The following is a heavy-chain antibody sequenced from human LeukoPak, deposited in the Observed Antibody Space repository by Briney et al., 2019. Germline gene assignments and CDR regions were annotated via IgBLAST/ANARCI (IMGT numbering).Heavy chain of an antibody. CDR3: ARDPGYYGSDPLDV. V-gene: IGHV3-48*03. Sequence: GGSLRLSCAASGFTFSSYEMNWVRQAPGKGLEWVSYISDSGNTIYYADSVKGRFTISRNNTKNSLNLQMNSLRAEDTADYYCARDPGYYGSDPLDVWGKGTTVTVSS. CDR2: ISDSGNTI. D-gene: IGHD3-10*01. CDR1: GFTFSSYE. J-gene: IGHJ6*04.